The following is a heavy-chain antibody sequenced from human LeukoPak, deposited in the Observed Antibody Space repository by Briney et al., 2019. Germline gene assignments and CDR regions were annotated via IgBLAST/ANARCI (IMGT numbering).Heavy chain of an antibody. CDR1: GFTFSLYA. Sequence: GRSLRLSCAASGFTFSLYAMHWVRQVPGKGLVCVSRINRDGTSTSYADSVKGRFTISRDNAKNALYLQMNSLRAEDTAVYYCVRGTSDWYGIDYWGQGALVNVSS. CDR3: VRGTSDWYGIDY. D-gene: IGHD6-19*01. J-gene: IGHJ4*02. V-gene: IGHV3-74*01. CDR2: INRDGTST.